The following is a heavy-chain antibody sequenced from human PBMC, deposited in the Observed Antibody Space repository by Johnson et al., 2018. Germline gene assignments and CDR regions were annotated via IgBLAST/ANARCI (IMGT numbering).Heavy chain of an antibody. V-gene: IGHV3-15*07. CDR2: IKSKTDGGTT. Sequence: EVQLVESGGGLVKPGGSLRLSCAASGFIFNNAWMNWVRQAPGKGLEWVGRIKSKTDGGTTDFAAPLKGRFIISRDDSKNMLYRQLNSLKTEDTALYYCTTYWAFDIWGQGTMVTVSS. CDR1: GFIFNNAW. D-gene: IGHD2-8*02. CDR3: TTYWAFDI. J-gene: IGHJ3*02.